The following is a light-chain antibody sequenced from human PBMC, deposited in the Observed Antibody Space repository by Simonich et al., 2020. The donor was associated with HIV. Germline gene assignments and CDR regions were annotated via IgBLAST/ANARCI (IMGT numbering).Light chain of an antibody. CDR2: EVS. J-gene: IGKJ3*01. CDR3: MQNIQLPPT. V-gene: IGKV2D-29*02. CDR1: QNLLHTDGKAY. Sequence: DIVLTQTPLSLSVTPGQPASIPCKSSQNLLHTDGKAYLSWFLQKPGQSPQLLIYEVSNRFSGVPDRFSGSGSGTDFTLKISRAEAEDVGVYYCMQNIQLPPTFGPGTKVDIK.